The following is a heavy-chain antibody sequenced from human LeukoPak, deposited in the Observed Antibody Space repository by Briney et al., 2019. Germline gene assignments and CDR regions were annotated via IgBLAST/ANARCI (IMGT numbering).Heavy chain of an antibody. J-gene: IGHJ4*02. CDR2: IYPGDSDT. V-gene: IGHV5-51*01. CDR1: GYDFTIYW. CDR3: AKIRGYSGYEEVGGPYYFDY. D-gene: IGHD5-12*01. Sequence: GESLKISCKGSGYDFTIYWIGWVRQMPGKGLELVGIIYPGDSDTRYSPSFQGQVTISADKSISTAYLQWSSLKASDTAMYYCAKIRGYSGYEEVGGPYYFDYWGQGTLVTVSS.